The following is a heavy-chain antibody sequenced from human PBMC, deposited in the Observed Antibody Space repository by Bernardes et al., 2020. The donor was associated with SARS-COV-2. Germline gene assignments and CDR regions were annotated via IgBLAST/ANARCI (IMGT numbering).Heavy chain of an antibody. Sequence: SETLSLTCSVSGTSINNGFWTWIRQPPGKGLEWIGCSYYGDISDYNPSLKSRVTISRDRSSNQFSLTLNSVTSADTAVYYCARGPGTNWGHSENWGQGILVTVSS. D-gene: IGHD7-27*01. CDR1: GTSINNGF. CDR2: SYYGDIS. CDR3: ARGPGTNWGHSEN. V-gene: IGHV4-59*01. J-gene: IGHJ4*02.